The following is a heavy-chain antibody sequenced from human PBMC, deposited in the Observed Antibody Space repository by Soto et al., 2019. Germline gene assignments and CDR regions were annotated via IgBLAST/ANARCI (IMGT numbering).Heavy chain of an antibody. CDR3: ARGSLPVYYYDSSGSWGY. CDR1: GFTFSSYS. V-gene: IGHV3-21*01. Sequence: KPGGSLRLSCAASGFTFSSYSMNWVRQAPGKGLEWVSSISSSSSYIYYADSVKGRFTISRDNAKNSLYLQMNSLRAEDTAVYYCARGSLPVYYYDSSGSWGYWGQGTLVTVSS. CDR2: ISSSSSYI. J-gene: IGHJ4*02. D-gene: IGHD3-22*01.